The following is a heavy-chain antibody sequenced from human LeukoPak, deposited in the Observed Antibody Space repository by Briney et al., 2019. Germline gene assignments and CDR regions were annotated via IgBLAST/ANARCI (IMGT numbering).Heavy chain of an antibody. CDR2: ISSNGGST. Sequence: PGGSLRLSCAASGFTFSSYAMHWVRQAPGKGLEYVSAISSNGGSTYYANSVKGRFTISRDNSKNTLYLQMGSPRAEDMAVYYCARDEADYWGQGTLVTVSS. CDR3: ARDEADY. CDR1: GFTFSSYA. J-gene: IGHJ4*02. V-gene: IGHV3-64*01.